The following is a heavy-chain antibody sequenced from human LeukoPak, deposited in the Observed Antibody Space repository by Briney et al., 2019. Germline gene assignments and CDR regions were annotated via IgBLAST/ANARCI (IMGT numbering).Heavy chain of an antibody. Sequence: GASVKVSCKTSGGTFSRLPITWVRQAPGQGLEWMGRIIPIFGTVNYAQKFQGRVTIIADKSTSTAYMELSSLRSEDTAVYYCARGRWELRGGYFDYWGQGTLVTVSS. V-gene: IGHV1-69*06. CDR2: IIPIFGTV. CDR3: ARGRWELRGGYFDY. J-gene: IGHJ4*02. D-gene: IGHD1-26*01. CDR1: GGTFSRLP.